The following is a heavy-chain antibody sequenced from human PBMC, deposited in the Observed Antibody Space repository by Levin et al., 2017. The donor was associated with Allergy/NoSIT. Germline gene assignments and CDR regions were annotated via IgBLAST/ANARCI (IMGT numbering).Heavy chain of an antibody. Sequence: GGSLRLYCAASGFSFNNKAMSWVRQAPGKGLEWVSAISGSEGSTYHAESVRGRFTISRDISKSTLYLQMNSLRVEDTATYYCARGGHDYYESLDFWGQGTLVTVSS. J-gene: IGHJ4*02. CDR1: GFSFNNKA. D-gene: IGHD3-22*01. CDR3: ARGGHDYYESLDF. V-gene: IGHV3-23*01. CDR2: ISGSEGST.